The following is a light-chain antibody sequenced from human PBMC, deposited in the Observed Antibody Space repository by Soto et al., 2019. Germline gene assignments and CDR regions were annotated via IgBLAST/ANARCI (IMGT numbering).Light chain of an antibody. V-gene: IGKV3-20*01. CDR2: CAS. J-gene: IGKJ2*01. CDR1: QSISSSY. Sequence: EIVLTQSPATLSLSPGERATLSCRASQSISSSYLAWYQQTPSQAPRLLIYCASRRATGIPDRFSGRESGTDFTLTITTMEPEDSAVYFCQQYASSPYTFGQGTKVDVK. CDR3: QQYASSPYT.